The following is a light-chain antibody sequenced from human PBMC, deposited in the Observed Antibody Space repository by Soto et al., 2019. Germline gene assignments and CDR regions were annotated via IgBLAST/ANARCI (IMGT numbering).Light chain of an antibody. V-gene: IGKV3-11*01. J-gene: IGKJ2*01. CDR3: QQRSNWPGT. CDR2: DAS. Sequence: EIVLTQSPDTLSLSPGERATLSCRASQSVRAYLAWYQQKPGQAPRLLIYDASNRATGIPARFSGSGSGTDFTLTISSLEPEDFAVYYCQQRSNWPGTFGQGTKLEIK. CDR1: QSVRAY.